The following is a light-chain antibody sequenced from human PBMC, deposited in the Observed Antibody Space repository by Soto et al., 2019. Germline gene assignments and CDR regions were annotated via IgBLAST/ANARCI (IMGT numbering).Light chain of an antibody. CDR3: QRYGISPPKYT. CDR1: QTVNRSY. CDR2: SAS. Sequence: EVVLTQSPGTLSLSPGERATLSCRASQTVNRSYLAWYQQKPGQAPRLLIYSASSRATDMPDRFSGSGSGTDFTLTISRLEPEDFQVNDCQRYGISPPKYTFGQGTKLEIK. J-gene: IGKJ2*01. V-gene: IGKV3-20*01.